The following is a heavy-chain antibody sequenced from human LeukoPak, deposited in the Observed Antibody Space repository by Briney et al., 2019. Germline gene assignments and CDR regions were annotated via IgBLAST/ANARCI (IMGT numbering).Heavy chain of an antibody. J-gene: IGHJ4*02. CDR1: GFTFSGSA. CDR3: TSQDEDIVVVVAATVDY. Sequence: GGYLKLSCAASGFTFSGSAMHWVRQASGKGLEWDGRIRSKANSYATAYAASVKGRFTISRDDSKNTAYLQMNSLKTEDTAVYYCTSQDEDIVVVVAATVDYWGQGTLVTVSS. CDR2: IRSKANSYAT. D-gene: IGHD2-15*01. V-gene: IGHV3-73*01.